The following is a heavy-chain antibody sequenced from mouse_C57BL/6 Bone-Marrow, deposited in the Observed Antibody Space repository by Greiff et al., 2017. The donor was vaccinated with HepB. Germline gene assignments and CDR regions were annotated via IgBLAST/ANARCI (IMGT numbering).Heavy chain of an antibody. Sequence: EVKLMESGGGLVQPGGSLKLSCAASGFTFSDYYMYWVRQTPEKRLEWVAYISNGGGSTYYPDTVKGRFTISRDNAKNTLYLKMSRLKSEDTAMYYCARRYYYGSSYGYFDVWGTGTTVTVSS. CDR1: GFTFSDYY. V-gene: IGHV5-12*01. D-gene: IGHD1-1*01. CDR2: ISNGGGST. CDR3: ARRYYYGSSYGYFDV. J-gene: IGHJ1*03.